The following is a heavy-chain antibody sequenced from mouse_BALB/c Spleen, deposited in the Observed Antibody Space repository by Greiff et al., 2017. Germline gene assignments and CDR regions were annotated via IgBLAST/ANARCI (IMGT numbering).Heavy chain of an antibody. CDR3: ARSAYYGNFWFAY. Sequence: QVQLQQSGAELAKPGASVKMSCKASGYTFTSYWMHWVKQRPGQGLEWIGYINPSTGYTEYNQKFKDKATLTADKSSSTAYMQLSSLTSEDSAVYYCARSAYYGNFWFAYWGQGTLVTVSA. J-gene: IGHJ3*01. V-gene: IGHV1-7*01. CDR1: GYTFTSYW. D-gene: IGHD2-1*01. CDR2: INPSTGYT.